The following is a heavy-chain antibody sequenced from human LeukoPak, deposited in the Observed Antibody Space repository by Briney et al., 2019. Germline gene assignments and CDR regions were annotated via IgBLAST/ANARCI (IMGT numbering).Heavy chain of an antibody. D-gene: IGHD5-18*01. V-gene: IGHV4-59*08. CDR3: ARPGVGSGRYGALDI. Sequence: PSETLSLTCTVSGGSISSYYWSWIRQPPGKGLEWIGYIFYSGSTNYDPSLESRVTMSVDTSKNQFSLKLRSVTAADTAVYYCARPGVGSGRYGALDIWGQGTLVIVSS. J-gene: IGHJ3*02. CDR2: IFYSGST. CDR1: GGSISSYY.